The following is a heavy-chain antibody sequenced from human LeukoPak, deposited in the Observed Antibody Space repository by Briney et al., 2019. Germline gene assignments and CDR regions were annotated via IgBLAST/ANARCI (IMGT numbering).Heavy chain of an antibody. J-gene: IGHJ2*01. D-gene: IGHD6-19*01. CDR2: ISCYNGDT. V-gene: IGHV1-18*01. CDR1: GYTFSHHG. CDR3: ARDPSNTSGWYQYFDA. Sequence: ASVKVSCKASGYTFSHHGIAWVRQAPGQGLEWMGWISCYNGDTIYAQKFQGRVTLTTEKSTSTVYMELRSLTSDDTAVYYCARDPSNTSGWYQYFDAWGRGTLVSVSS.